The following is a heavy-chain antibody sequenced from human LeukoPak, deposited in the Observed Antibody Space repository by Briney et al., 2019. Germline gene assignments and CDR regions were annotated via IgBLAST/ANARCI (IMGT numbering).Heavy chain of an antibody. CDR1: GFTFSSYS. J-gene: IGHJ4*02. D-gene: IGHD4-17*01. CDR3: AREGVTTTDYFDY. Sequence: PGGSLRLSCAPSGFTFSSYSMKWVRQAPGRGLEWVSSISSSSSYIYYADSLKGRFPISRDNAKNSLYLQMNSLRAEDTAVYYCAREGVTTTDYFDYWGQGTLVTVSS. CDR2: ISSSSSYI. V-gene: IGHV3-21*01.